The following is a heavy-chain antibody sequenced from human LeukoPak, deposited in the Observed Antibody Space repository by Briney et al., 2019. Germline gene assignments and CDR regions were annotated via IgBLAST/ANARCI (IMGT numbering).Heavy chain of an antibody. CDR2: ISWDGGST. D-gene: IGHD4-11*01. V-gene: IGHV3-43D*03. J-gene: IGHJ6*03. CDR1: GFTFDDYA. CDR3: AKGRSNYENYYYYYYMDV. Sequence: GGSLRLSCAASGFTFDDYAMHWVRQAPGKGLEWVSLISWDGGSTYYADSVKGRFTISRDNSKSSLYLQMSSLRAEDTALYYCAKGRSNYENYYYYYYMDVWGKGTTVTVSS.